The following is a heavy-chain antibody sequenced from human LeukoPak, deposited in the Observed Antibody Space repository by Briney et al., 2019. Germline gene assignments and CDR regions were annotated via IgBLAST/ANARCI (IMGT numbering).Heavy chain of an antibody. CDR2: MYISGNT. CDR1: GFTVNSNY. V-gene: IGHV3-66*01. D-gene: IGHD3-16*01. Sequence: GSLRLSCEASGFTVNSNYMTWVRQAPGKGLEWVSIMYISGNTYYVDSVKGRFTISRDKSKNTVYLQMNSLRAEDTAVYYCARCATYYFDYWGQGTLVTVSS. J-gene: IGHJ4*02. CDR3: ARCATYYFDY.